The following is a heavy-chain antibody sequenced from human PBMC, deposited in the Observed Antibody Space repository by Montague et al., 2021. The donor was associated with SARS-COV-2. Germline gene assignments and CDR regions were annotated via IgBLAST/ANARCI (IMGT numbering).Heavy chain of an antibody. D-gene: IGHD4-11*01. CDR1: GGSFGGNY. CDR3: ARGLPVTTLFYYFGMDV. Sequence: SETLSLTCAVYGGSFGGNYWSWIRQPPGKGLEWIGEINHYGSTDYNPSLKSRVTMSVDTSKNQFSLKLSSVTAADTAVYYCARGLPVTTLFYYFGMDVWGQGTTVTVSS. CDR2: INHYGST. V-gene: IGHV4-34*01. J-gene: IGHJ6*02.